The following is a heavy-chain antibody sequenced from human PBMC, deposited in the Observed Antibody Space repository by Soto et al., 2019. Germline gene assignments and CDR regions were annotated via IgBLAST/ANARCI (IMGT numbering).Heavy chain of an antibody. CDR1: GFTFSSYS. V-gene: IGHV3-21*01. J-gene: IGHJ5*02. D-gene: IGHD1-1*01. Sequence: GGSLRLSCAASGFTFSSYSMSWVRQAPGKGLEWVSSISSSSSYIYYADSVKGRFTISRDNAKNSLYLQMNSLRAEDTAVYYCARVSTQDWFDPWGQGTLVTVSS. CDR3: ARVSTQDWFDP. CDR2: ISSSSSYI.